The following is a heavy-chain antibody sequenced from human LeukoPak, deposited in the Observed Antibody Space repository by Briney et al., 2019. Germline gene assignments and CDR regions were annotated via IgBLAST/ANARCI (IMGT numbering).Heavy chain of an antibody. CDR3: AMGFGELLRNGMDV. D-gene: IGHD3-10*01. Sequence: GGSLRLSCAASGFTFDDYAMPWVRHAPGKGLEWDSGISWNSGSIGYADSVKGRFTISRDNAKNSLYLQMNSLRAEDTALYYCAMGFGELLRNGMDVWGQGTTVTVSS. J-gene: IGHJ6*02. CDR1: GFTFDDYA. CDR2: ISWNSGSI. V-gene: IGHV3-9*01.